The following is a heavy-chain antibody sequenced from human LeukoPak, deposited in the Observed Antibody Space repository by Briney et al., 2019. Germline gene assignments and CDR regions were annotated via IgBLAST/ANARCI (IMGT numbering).Heavy chain of an antibody. D-gene: IGHD3-10*01. CDR1: RFTFSSYG. V-gene: IGHV3-30*19. CDR2: IPYDGSSA. CDR3: ARSRGTMVRGVPLDY. Sequence: GGSLRLSCAASRFTFSSYGMHWVRQAPGKGLEWVAFIPYDGSSADYADSVKGRFTISRDNSKNTLYLQMNSLRAEDTAVYYCARSRGTMVRGVPLDYWGQGTLVTVSS. J-gene: IGHJ4*02.